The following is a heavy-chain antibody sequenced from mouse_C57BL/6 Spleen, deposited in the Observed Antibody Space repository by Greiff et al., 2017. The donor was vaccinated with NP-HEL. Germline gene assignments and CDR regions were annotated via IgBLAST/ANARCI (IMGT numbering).Heavy chain of an antibody. V-gene: IGHV5-17*01. Sequence: EVKLMESGGGLVKPGGSLKLSCAASGFTFSDYGMHWVRQAPEKGLEWVAYISSGSSTIYYADTVKGRFTISRDNAKNTLFLQMTSLRSEDTAMYYCATPSDYPYAMDYWGQGTSVTVSS. D-gene: IGHD2-4*01. CDR1: GFTFSDYG. J-gene: IGHJ4*01. CDR2: ISSGSSTI. CDR3: ATPSDYPYAMDY.